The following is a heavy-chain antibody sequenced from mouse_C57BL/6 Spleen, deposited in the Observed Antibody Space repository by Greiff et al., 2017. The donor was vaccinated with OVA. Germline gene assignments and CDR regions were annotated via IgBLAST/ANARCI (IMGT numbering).Heavy chain of an antibody. CDR3: AREPSSYGNYRYFDV. J-gene: IGHJ1*03. Sequence: QVQLQQSGPELVKPGASVKLSCKASGYTFTSYDINWVKQRPGQGLEWIGWIYPRDGSTKYNEKFKGKATLTVDISSSTAYMELHSLTSEDSAVYFCAREPSSYGNYRYFDVWGTGTTVTVSS. CDR1: GYTFTSYD. CDR2: IYPRDGST. D-gene: IGHD2-1*01. V-gene: IGHV1-85*01.